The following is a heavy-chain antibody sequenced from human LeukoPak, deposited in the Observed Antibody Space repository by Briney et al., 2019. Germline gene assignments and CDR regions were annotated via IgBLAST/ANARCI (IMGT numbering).Heavy chain of an antibody. V-gene: IGHV4-4*02. D-gene: IGHD3-22*01. CDR1: GGSITRTNR. J-gene: IGHJ5*02. Sequence: SETLSLTCAVSGGSITRTNRWTWVRQPPGKGLEWIGEVYHNGRTNYNPSLQSRITISVDKSKNQFSLNLTSVTAADTAIYYCARDWDGLDCDRSGYYPRWFDPWGQGALVTVSS. CDR2: VYHNGRT. CDR3: ARDWDGLDCDRSGYYPRWFDP.